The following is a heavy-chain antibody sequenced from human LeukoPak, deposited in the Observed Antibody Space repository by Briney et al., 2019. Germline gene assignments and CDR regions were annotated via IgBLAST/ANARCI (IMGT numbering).Heavy chain of an antibody. CDR2: ISSNGGST. CDR1: GFHFSSYA. CDR3: VKGSGIAAAGTGVY. J-gene: IGHJ4*02. Sequence: GGSLRLFCSASGFHFSSYAMHWVRQAPGKGLEYVSAISSNGGSTYYADSVKGRFTISRDNSKNTLYLQMSSLRAEDTAVYYCVKGSGIAAAGTGVYWGQGTLVTVSS. D-gene: IGHD6-13*01. V-gene: IGHV3-64D*09.